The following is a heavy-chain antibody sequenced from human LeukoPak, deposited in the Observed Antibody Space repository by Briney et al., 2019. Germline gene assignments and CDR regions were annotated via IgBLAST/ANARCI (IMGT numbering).Heavy chain of an antibody. D-gene: IGHD3-9*01. CDR2: ISGSGGST. CDR1: GFTFSSYA. CDR3: AKLGEGYYDILTGYYWDYYYYGMDV. Sequence: SGGSLRLSCAASGFTFSSYAMSWVRQAPGKGLEWVSAISGSGGSTYYADSVKGRFTISRDNSKNTLYLQMNSLRAEDTAVYYCAKLGEGYYDILTGYYWDYYYYGMDVWGQGTTVTVSS. J-gene: IGHJ6*02. V-gene: IGHV3-23*01.